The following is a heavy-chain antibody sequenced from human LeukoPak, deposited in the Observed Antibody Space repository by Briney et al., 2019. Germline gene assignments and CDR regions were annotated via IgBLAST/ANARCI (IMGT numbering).Heavy chain of an antibody. V-gene: IGHV1-3*01. D-gene: IGHD2-2*01. CDR2: INAGNGNT. CDR3: ARGYCSSTSCYMDV. Sequence: GASVKVSCKASGYIFTSYAMHWVRQAPGQRLEWMGWINAGNGNTKYSQKFQGRVTITGDTSASTAYMELSSLRSEDTAVYYCARGYCSSTSCYMDVWGQGTTVT. CDR1: GYIFTSYA. J-gene: IGHJ6*02.